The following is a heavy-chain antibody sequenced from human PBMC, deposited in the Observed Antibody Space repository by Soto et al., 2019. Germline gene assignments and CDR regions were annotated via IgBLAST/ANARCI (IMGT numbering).Heavy chain of an antibody. CDR2: ISAENGDT. V-gene: IGHV1-18*01. Sequence: QVQLVQSGAELKKPGASLKVSCKASGYIFLNYGVSWVRQAPGQGLEWIGWISAENGDTNYAQKFQGRATMTTDTLTSTADLDVRSLSSHDTAGDYGARGGRISGYDDYYMDVWGKGTTVTVSS. D-gene: IGHD2-15*01. J-gene: IGHJ6*03. CDR3: ARGGRISGYDDYYMDV. CDR1: GYIFLNYG.